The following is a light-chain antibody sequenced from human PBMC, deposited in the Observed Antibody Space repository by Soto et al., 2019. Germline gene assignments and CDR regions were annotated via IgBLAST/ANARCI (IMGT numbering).Light chain of an antibody. Sequence: DIHMTQSPSSLSASVGYRFTITCRASQSISRYLNWYQQKPGKAPKLLIYAASSLQSGVPSRFSGSGSGTDFTLTISSLQPEDFETYSCQQSYNYPQTFGRGTKVDIK. CDR3: QQSYNYPQT. CDR2: AAS. J-gene: IGKJ1*01. CDR1: QSISRY. V-gene: IGKV1-39*01.